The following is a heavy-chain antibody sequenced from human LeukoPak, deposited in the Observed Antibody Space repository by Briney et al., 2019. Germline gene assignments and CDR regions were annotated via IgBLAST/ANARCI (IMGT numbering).Heavy chain of an antibody. D-gene: IGHD2/OR15-2a*01. CDR1: GGSINSGGYY. J-gene: IGHJ6*02. V-gene: IGHV4-31*03. CDR2: VYYTGST. Sequence: PSETLSLTCTVSGGSINSGGYYWSWIRQHPGKGLEWIGYVYYTGSTYNNPSLKGRVTISIDTSKNQFSLKLNSVTAADTAVYYCARDVLKKAPYGVDVWGPGTTVIVSS. CDR3: ARDVLKKAPYGVDV.